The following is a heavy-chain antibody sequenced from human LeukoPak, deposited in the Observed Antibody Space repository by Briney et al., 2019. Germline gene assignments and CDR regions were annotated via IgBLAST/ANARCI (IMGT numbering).Heavy chain of an antibody. J-gene: IGHJ4*02. CDR2: INHSGNT. V-gene: IGHV4-34*01. Sequence: SETLSLTCAVYGGSFSGYYWSWIRQPPGKGLEWIGEINHSGNTNYNPSLKSRVTISVDTSKNQFSLKLNSVTAADTAVYYCARAPGAALDWGQGTLVTVSS. CDR1: GGSFSGYY. CDR3: ARAPGAALD. D-gene: IGHD2-15*01.